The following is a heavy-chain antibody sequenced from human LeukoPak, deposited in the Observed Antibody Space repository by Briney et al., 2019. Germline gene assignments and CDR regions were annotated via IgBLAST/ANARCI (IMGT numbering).Heavy chain of an antibody. Sequence: PGGSLRLSCAASGFTFSNYAMHWVRQAPGKGLEWVSSISSSSSYIYYADSVKGRFTISRDNAKNSLYLQMNSLRAEDTAVYYCARERATVTPEDVWGKGTTVTVSS. CDR2: ISSSSSYI. D-gene: IGHD4-17*01. CDR3: ARERATVTPEDV. V-gene: IGHV3-21*01. CDR1: GFTFSNYA. J-gene: IGHJ6*04.